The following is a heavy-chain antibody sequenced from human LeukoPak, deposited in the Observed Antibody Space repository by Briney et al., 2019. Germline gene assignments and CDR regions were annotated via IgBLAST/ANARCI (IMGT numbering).Heavy chain of an antibody. CDR3: ARVDWNDVSSYYFDY. D-gene: IGHD1-1*01. CDR1: GDSVSSNSVT. J-gene: IGHJ4*02. CDR2: TYYRSTWYN. V-gene: IGHV6-1*01. Sequence: SQTLSLTCAISGDSVSSNSVTWNWIRQSPSRGLEWLGRTYYRSTWYNDYAVSVRGRITVNPDTSKNQFSLHLNSVTPEDTAVYYCARVDWNDVSSYYFDYWGQGTLVTVSS.